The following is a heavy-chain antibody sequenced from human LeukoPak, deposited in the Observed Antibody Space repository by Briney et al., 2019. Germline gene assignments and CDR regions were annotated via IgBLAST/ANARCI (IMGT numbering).Heavy chain of an antibody. CDR1: GYSFTSYW. V-gene: IGHV5-51*01. CDR3: ARGLWGSCSSTSCYYFDP. Sequence: GESLKISCKGSGYSFTSYWIGWVRQMPGKGLEWMGIIYPGDSDTRYSPSFQGQVTISADKSISTAYLQWSSLKAPDTAMYYCARGLWGSCSSTSCYYFDPWGQGTLVTVSS. J-gene: IGHJ5*02. CDR2: IYPGDSDT. D-gene: IGHD2-2*01.